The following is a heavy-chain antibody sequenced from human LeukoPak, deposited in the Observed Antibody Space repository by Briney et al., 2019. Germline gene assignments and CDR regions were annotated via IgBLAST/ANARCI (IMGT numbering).Heavy chain of an antibody. Sequence: GGSLRLSCAASGFTFSDYYVSWIRQAPGKGLEWVSYISGSSSYTNYADSVKGRFTISRDNAKNSLYLQMNSLRADDTAVYYCARDEGGYSSGWVDYWGQGTLVTVSS. V-gene: IGHV3-11*05. CDR1: GFTFSDYY. CDR2: ISGSSSYT. CDR3: ARDEGGYSSGWVDY. D-gene: IGHD6-19*01. J-gene: IGHJ4*02.